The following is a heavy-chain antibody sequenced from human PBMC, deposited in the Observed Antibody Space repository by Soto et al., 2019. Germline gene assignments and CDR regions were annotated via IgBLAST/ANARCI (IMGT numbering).Heavy chain of an antibody. CDR1: GFIFNDYY. CDR2: ISGSSGSK. J-gene: IGHJ4*02. Sequence: VQLVESGGGLVKPGGSLTLSCAASGFIFNDYYMSWIRQAPGKGLEWLSNISGSSGSKKYADAGKGRFTISRDNAKKALYREMHIRRAEDTAVYYCAGSAAEVTTFFDHGGQGTLVTVSS. CDR3: AGSAAEVTTFFDH. D-gene: IGHD4-17*01. V-gene: IGHV3-11*06.